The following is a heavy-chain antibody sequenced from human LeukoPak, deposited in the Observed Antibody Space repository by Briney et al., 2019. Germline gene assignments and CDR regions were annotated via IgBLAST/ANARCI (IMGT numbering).Heavy chain of an antibody. D-gene: IGHD1-20*01. CDR3: ARTYIWNYYDY. CDR1: GYTFTSYD. V-gene: IGHV1-8*03. Sequence: ASVKVSCKASGYTFTSYDINLVRQATGPGLEWMGWMNPNSGNTGYAQKFQGRVTITRNTSISTAYMELSSLRSEDTAVYYCARTYIWNYYDYWGQGTLVTVSS. CDR2: MNPNSGNT. J-gene: IGHJ4*02.